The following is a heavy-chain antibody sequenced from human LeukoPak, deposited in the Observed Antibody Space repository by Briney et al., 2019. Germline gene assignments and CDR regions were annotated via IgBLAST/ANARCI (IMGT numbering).Heavy chain of an antibody. CDR1: GGTFSSYA. D-gene: IGHD3-16*02. CDR3: ARGVGGYYDYVWGSYRYQMSSQYNWFDP. J-gene: IGHJ5*02. CDR2: IIPIFGTA. V-gene: IGHV1-69*13. Sequence: SVKVSCKASGGTFSSYAISWVRQAPGQGLEWMGGIIPIFGTANYAQKFQGRVTITADESTSTAYMELSSLRSEDTAVYYCARGVGGYYDYVWGSYRYQMSSQYNWFDPWGQGTLVTVSS.